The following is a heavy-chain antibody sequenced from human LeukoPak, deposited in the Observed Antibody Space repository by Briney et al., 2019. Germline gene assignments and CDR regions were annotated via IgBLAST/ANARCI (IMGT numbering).Heavy chain of an antibody. V-gene: IGHV3-23*01. CDR3: AKVSGYYYDSSGYYFDY. Sequence: GGSLRLSCAASGFTFSSYAMSWVRQAPGKGLEWVSAISGSGGSTYYADSVKGRFTISRGNSKNTLYLQMNSLRAEDTAVYYCAKVSGYYYDSSGYYFDYWGQGTLVTVSS. D-gene: IGHD3-22*01. CDR2: ISGSGGST. J-gene: IGHJ4*02. CDR1: GFTFSSYA.